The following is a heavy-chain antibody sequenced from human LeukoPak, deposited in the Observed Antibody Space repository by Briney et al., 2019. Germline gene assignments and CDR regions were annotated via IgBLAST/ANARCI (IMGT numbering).Heavy chain of an antibody. Sequence: GGSLRLSCAASGFTFSSYSMNWVRQAPGKGLEWVSSISSSGSNIYYADPVKGRFTMSRDNAKNSLYLQMNSLRAEDTGVYYCARGIGAAGGEYDYWGQGTLVTVSS. V-gene: IGHV3-21*01. CDR1: GFTFSSYS. D-gene: IGHD6-13*01. CDR2: ISSSGSNI. J-gene: IGHJ4*02. CDR3: ARGIGAAGGEYDY.